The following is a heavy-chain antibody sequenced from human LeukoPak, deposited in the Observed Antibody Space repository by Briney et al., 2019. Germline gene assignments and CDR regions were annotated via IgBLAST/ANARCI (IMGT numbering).Heavy chain of an antibody. CDR1: GFTFSRYA. V-gene: IGHV3-33*01. CDR2: IWYDGSNK. Sequence: GGSLRLSCAASGFTFSRYAMHWVRQAPGKGLEWVAVIWYDGSNKYYADSVKGRFTISRDHSKNTLYLQMKSLRAEDTAVYYCVREQEIAVAGTLGYWGQGTLVTVSS. D-gene: IGHD6-19*01. CDR3: VREQEIAVAGTLGY. J-gene: IGHJ4*02.